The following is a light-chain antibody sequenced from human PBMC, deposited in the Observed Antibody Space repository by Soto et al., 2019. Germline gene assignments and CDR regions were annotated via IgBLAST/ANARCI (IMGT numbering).Light chain of an antibody. Sequence: SQLTQSTCSLSESLGDSVAVPXRSSQSIGGYLNLYQKKPGXAPKXXXDDXSNCQIGCPSRLSGSGSVTDFARTISSLQPEDCATYYWQQGYRTTITFGQGTRLEIK. CDR2: DXS. CDR1: QSIGGY. J-gene: IGKJ5*01. CDR3: QQGYRTTIT. V-gene: IGKV1-39*01.